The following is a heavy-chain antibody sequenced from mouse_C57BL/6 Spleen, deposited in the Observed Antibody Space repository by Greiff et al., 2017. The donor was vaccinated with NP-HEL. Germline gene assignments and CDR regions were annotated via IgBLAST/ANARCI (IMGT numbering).Heavy chain of an antibody. CDR3: ANGGYGKYAMDY. Sequence: QVQLQQSGAELVRPGSSVKLSCKASGYTFTSYWMHWVKQRPIQGLEWIGNIDPSDSETHYNQKFKDKATLTVDKSSSTAYMQLSSLTSEDSAVYYCANGGYGKYAMDYWGQGTSVTVSS. J-gene: IGHJ4*01. D-gene: IGHD2-1*01. V-gene: IGHV1-52*01. CDR2: IDPSDSET. CDR1: GYTFTSYW.